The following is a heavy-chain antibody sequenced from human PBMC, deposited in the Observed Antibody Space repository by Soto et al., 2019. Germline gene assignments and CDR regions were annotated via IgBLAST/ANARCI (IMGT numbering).Heavy chain of an antibody. D-gene: IGHD2-2*03. V-gene: IGHV3-48*02. CDR2: ISSSSSTI. CDR1: GFTFSSYS. J-gene: IGHJ6*01. Sequence: GGSLRLSCAASGFTFSSYSMNWVRQAPGKGLEWVSYISSSSSTIYYADSVKGRFTISRDNAKNSLYLQMNSLRDEDTAVYYCAGDGYCSSTSCREYYYYYGMDVWGQGTTVTVSS. CDR3: AGDGYCSSTSCREYYYYYGMDV.